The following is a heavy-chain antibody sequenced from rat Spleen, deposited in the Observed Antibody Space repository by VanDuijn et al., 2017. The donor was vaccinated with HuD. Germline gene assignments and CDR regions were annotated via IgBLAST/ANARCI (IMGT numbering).Heavy chain of an antibody. CDR1: GFSLTSYT. CDR2: ISSGGST. CDR3: APYYDGSYYGDY. Sequence: QVQLKESGPGLVQPSQTLSLTCTVSGFSLTSYTVSWVRQPPGKGLEWIAAISSGGSTYYNSALKSRLSISRDTSKSQVFLKMNSLQTEDTAMYFCAPYYDGSYYGDYWGQGVMVTVSS. D-gene: IGHD1-12*02. J-gene: IGHJ2*01. V-gene: IGHV2-6*01.